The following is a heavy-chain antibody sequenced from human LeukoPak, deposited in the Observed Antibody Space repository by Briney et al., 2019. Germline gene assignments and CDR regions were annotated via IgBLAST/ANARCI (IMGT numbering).Heavy chain of an antibody. V-gene: IGHV4-4*07. Sequence: SETLSLTCTVSGGSVNYYYWSWIRQAAGKGLEWIGRIFTSGSTNYNPSLKSRVTMSVGTSKNQFSLKLSSVTAADTALYYCARGSTVTGPFDPWGQGTLVTVSS. D-gene: IGHD4-17*01. J-gene: IGHJ5*02. CDR3: ARGSTVTGPFDP. CDR2: IFTSGST. CDR1: GGSVNYYY.